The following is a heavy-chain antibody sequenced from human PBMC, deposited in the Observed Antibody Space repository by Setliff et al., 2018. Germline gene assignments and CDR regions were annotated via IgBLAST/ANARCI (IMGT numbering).Heavy chain of an antibody. CDR1: GGTFISFG. V-gene: IGHV1-18*01. J-gene: IGHJ4*02. D-gene: IGHD1-26*01. CDR2: IRVYDGYT. Sequence: GASVKVSCKASGGTFISFGISWVRQAPGQGLEWMGWIRVYDGYTDYAQKFQGRVTMTKDTSTSTAYMELRSLRPDDTAVYYCVRDLGQWALDFWGQGTLVTVSS. CDR3: VRDLGQWALDF.